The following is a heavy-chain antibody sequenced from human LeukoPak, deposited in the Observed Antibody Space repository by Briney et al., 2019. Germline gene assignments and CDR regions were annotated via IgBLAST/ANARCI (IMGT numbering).Heavy chain of an antibody. CDR2: IIPIFGTA. CDR3: ARESPGSGSYYNEGFDY. D-gene: IGHD3-10*01. Sequence: ASVKVSCKASGGTFSSYAMSWVRQAPGQGLEWMGRIIPIFGTANYAQKFQGRVTITTDESTSTAYMELSSLRSEDTAVYYCARESPGSGSYYNEGFDYWGQGTLVTVSS. J-gene: IGHJ4*02. V-gene: IGHV1-69*05. CDR1: GGTFSSYA.